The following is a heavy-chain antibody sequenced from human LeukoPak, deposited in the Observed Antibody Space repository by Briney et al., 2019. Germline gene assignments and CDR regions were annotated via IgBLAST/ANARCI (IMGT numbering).Heavy chain of an antibody. CDR2: IYYTGST. V-gene: IGHV4-59*08. D-gene: IGHD3-3*01. J-gene: IGHJ4*02. Sequence: PSETLSLTCTVSGDSISGYYWSWIRQPPGKGLEWIGYIYYTGSTNYNPSLKSRVTISVDTSKDQFSLKLSSVTAADTAVYYCARLTIFGVVMFDYWGQGTLVTVSS. CDR1: GDSISGYY. CDR3: ARLTIFGVVMFDY.